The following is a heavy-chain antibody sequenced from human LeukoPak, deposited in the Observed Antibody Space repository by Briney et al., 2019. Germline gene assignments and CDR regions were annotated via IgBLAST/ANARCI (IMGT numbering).Heavy chain of an antibody. CDR1: GFTFSIYA. D-gene: IGHD3-22*01. J-gene: IGHJ4*02. Sequence: GGSLRLSCAASGFTFSIYAMSWLRQAPGKGLQGVSSITSRGESTWYVDSVKGRFTITRDNSENTLYLQKHSLRAEDTAVYYCARDRPNYYGSDGHYYRRDGDYWGRGTLVSVSS. V-gene: IGHV3-23*01. CDR3: ARDRPNYYGSDGHYYRRDGDY. CDR2: ITSRGEST.